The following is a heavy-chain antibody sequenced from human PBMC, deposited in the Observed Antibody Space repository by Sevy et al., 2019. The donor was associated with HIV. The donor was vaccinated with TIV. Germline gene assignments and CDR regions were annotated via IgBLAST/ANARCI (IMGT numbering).Heavy chain of an antibody. CDR1: GVSISSSSYD. CDR3: ARQGGLVDRAFDY. J-gene: IGHJ4*02. Sequence: SETLSLTCTVSGVSISSSSYDWGWIRQPPGKGLEWIASFFFTGSTYYNPSLKSRVTISVETSKNQFSLKLNSVTAADTALYYCARQGGLVDRAFDYWGQGTLVTVSS. D-gene: IGHD3-10*01. V-gene: IGHV4-39*01. CDR2: FFFTGST.